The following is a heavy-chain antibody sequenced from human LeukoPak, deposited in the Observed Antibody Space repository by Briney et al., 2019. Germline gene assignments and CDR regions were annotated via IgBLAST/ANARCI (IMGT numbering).Heavy chain of an antibody. CDR3: AKEYCSGDNCHSYGMDV. CDR2: IRSSSSYI. Sequence: GGSLRLSCAASGFTFSSYSMNWVRQAPGKGLEWVSSIRSSSSYIYYADSVKGRFTISRDNAKNSLYLEMNSLRAEDTAIYYCAKEYCSGDNCHSYGMDVWGQGTTVTVSS. D-gene: IGHD2-15*01. J-gene: IGHJ6*02. CDR1: GFTFSSYS. V-gene: IGHV3-21*04.